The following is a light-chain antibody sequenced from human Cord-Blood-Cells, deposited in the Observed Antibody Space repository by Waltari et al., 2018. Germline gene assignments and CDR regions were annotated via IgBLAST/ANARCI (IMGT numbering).Light chain of an antibody. CDR3: CSYAGSSTWV. CDR2: EGS. V-gene: IGLV2-23*01. CDR1: SSDVGSYNL. Sequence: QSALTQPASVSGSPGQSITISCTGTSSDVGSYNLVSWYQQHPGKAPKLMIYEGSKWPSGVSNRFSGSKSGNTASLTISGLQAEDKADYYCCSYAGSSTWVFGGGTKLTVL. J-gene: IGLJ3*02.